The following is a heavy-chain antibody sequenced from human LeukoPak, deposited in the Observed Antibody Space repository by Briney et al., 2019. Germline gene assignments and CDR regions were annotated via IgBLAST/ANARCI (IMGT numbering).Heavy chain of an antibody. CDR1: GGSFSGYY. CDR2: INHSGST. CDR3: ALSGYYYDSSGYPRYYFDY. J-gene: IGHJ4*02. D-gene: IGHD3-22*01. V-gene: IGHV4-34*01. Sequence: PSETLSLTCAVYGGSFSGYYWSWIRQPPVKALEWIGEINHSGSTNYNPSLKSRVTISVDTSKNQFSLKLSSVTAADTAVYYCALSGYYYDSSGYPRYYFDYWGQGTLVTVSS.